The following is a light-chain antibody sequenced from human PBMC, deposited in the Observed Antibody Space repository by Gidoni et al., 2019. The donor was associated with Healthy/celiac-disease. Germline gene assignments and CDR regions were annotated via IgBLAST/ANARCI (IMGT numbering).Light chain of an antibody. CDR2: AAS. Sequence: DIQLTQSPSFLSASVGDRVNITCRASQGISSYLAWYQQKPGKAPKLLIYAASTLQSGVPSRFSGSGSGTEFTLTISSLQPEDFATYYCQQLNSYPPPFGPGTKVDIK. J-gene: IGKJ3*01. CDR3: QQLNSYPPP. CDR1: QGISSY. V-gene: IGKV1-9*01.